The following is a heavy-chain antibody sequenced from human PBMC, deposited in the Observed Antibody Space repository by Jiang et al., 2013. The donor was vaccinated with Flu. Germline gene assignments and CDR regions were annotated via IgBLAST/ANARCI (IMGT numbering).Heavy chain of an antibody. Sequence: GAEVKKPGASVKVSCKASGYTFTGYYMHWVRQAPGQGLEWMGWINPNSGGTNYAQKFQGWVTMTRDTSISTAYMELSRLRSDDTAVYYCARDLPYDSSGYLFDYWGQGTLVTVSS. CDR3: ARDLPYDSSGYLFDY. J-gene: IGHJ4*02. CDR2: INPNSGGT. V-gene: IGHV1-2*04. CDR1: GYTFTGYY. D-gene: IGHD3-22*01.